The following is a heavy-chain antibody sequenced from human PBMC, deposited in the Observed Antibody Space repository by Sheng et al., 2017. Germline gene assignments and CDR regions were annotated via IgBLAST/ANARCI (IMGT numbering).Heavy chain of an antibody. V-gene: IGHV3-30*03. CDR3: ARDHFRGSFLDY. D-gene: IGHD1-26*01. J-gene: IGHJ4*02. CDR2: ISHDGSTK. Sequence: QVQLVESGGGVVQPGRSLRLSCAASGFTFSDYGMHWVRQAPGKGLEWVAAISHDGSTKFYADSVKGRFTISRDKSNNTLSLQMNSLRAEDTAVYFCARDHFRGSFLDYWGQGTLVTVSS. CDR1: GFTFSDYG.